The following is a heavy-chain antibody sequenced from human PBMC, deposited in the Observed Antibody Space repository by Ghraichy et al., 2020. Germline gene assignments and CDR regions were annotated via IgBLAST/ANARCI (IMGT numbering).Heavy chain of an antibody. CDR2: IWYDGSNK. CDR3: ARVNGDFWSGYYYYYYMDV. J-gene: IGHJ6*03. CDR1: GFTFSSYG. Sequence: GGSLRLSCAASGFTFSSYGMHWVRQAPGKGLEWVAVIWYDGSNKYYADSVKGRFTISRDNSKNTLYLQMNSLRAEDTAVYYCARVNGDFWSGYYYYYYMDVWGKGTTVTVSS. V-gene: IGHV3-33*01. D-gene: IGHD3-3*01.